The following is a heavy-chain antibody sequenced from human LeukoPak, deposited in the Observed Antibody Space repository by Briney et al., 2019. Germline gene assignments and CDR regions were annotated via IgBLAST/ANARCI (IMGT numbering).Heavy chain of an antibody. V-gene: IGHV3-30*01. CDR3: ARDKYSSGWYDYFDY. D-gene: IGHD6-19*01. Sequence: GGSLRLSCAASGFTFSSYAMHWVRQAPGKGLEWVAVISYDGSNKYYADSVKGRFTISRDNSKNTLYLQMNSLRAEDTAVYYCARDKYSSGWYDYFDYWGQGTLVTVSS. CDR1: GFTFSSYA. CDR2: ISYDGSNK. J-gene: IGHJ4*02.